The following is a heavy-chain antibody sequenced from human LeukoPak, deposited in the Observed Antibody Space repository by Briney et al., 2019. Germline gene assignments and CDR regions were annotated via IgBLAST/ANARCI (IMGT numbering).Heavy chain of an antibody. J-gene: IGHJ4*02. D-gene: IGHD3-22*01. CDR3: ARDRRDSSGYYYAI. CDR1: GYTFTSYG. CDR2: ISAYNGNT. Sequence: EASVKVSCKASGYTFTSYGISWVRQAPGQGLEWMGWISAYNGNTNYAQKLQGRVTMTTDTSTSTAYMELRSLRSDDTAVYYCARDRRDSSGYYYAIWGQGTLVTVSS. V-gene: IGHV1-18*01.